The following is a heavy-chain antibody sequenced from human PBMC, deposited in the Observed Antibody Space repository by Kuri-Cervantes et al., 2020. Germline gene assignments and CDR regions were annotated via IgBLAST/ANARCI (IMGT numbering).Heavy chain of an antibody. D-gene: IGHD2-2*01. J-gene: IGHJ4*02. CDR3: ARPRIGRLPAAIDY. CDR2: IYSGGST. Sequence: GGSLRLPCAASGFTVSSNYMSWVRQAPGKGLEWVSVIYSGGSTYYADSVKGRFTISRDNSKNTLYLQMNSLRAEDTAVFFCARPRIGRLPAAIDYWGQGTLVTVSS. CDR1: GFTVSSNY. V-gene: IGHV3-53*05.